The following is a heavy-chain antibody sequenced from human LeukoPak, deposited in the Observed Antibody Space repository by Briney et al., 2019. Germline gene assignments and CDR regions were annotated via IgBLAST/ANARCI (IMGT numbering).Heavy chain of an antibody. V-gene: IGHV1-69*05. CDR1: GGTFSSYA. D-gene: IGHD3-22*01. CDR3: AREYSYYYDSTTPRSAFDI. Sequence: ASVKVSCKASGGTFSSYAISWVRQAPGQGLEWMGGIIPIFGTANYAQKFQGRVTITTDESTSTAYMELSSLRSEDTAVYYCAREYSYYYDSTTPRSAFDIWGQGIMVTVSS. J-gene: IGHJ3*02. CDR2: IIPIFGTA.